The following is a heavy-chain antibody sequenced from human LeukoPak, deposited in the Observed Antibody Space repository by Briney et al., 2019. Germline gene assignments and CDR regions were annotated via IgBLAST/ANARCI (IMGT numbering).Heavy chain of an antibody. V-gene: IGHV1-18*01. CDR3: ARDSGDYYDSSGNSDY. Sequence: GASVKVSCKASGYSFTSYGISWVRQAPGQGLEWMGWISAYNGNTNYAQKLQGRVTMTTDTSTSTAYMELRSLRSDDTAVYYCARDSGDYYDSSGNSDYWGQGTLVTVSS. D-gene: IGHD3-22*01. CDR1: GYSFTSYG. CDR2: ISAYNGNT. J-gene: IGHJ4*02.